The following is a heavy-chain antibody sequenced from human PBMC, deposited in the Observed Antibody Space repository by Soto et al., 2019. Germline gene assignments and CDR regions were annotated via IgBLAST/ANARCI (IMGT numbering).Heavy chain of an antibody. CDR3: ARAPSGSSPEFDY. CDR1: GFIFSSYT. J-gene: IGHJ4*02. CDR2: ITYDGSNQ. Sequence: LRLSCAASGFIFSSYTMHWVRQAPGKGLEWVGVITYDGSNQYYADSVKGRFTISRDNSRNMLFLQMNSLRPDDTAVYYCARAPSGSSPEFDYWGQGTLVTVSS. D-gene: IGHD1-26*01. V-gene: IGHV3-30-3*01.